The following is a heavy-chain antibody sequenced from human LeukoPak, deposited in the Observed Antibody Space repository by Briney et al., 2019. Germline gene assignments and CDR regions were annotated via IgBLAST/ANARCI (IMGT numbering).Heavy chain of an antibody. D-gene: IGHD6-19*01. CDR1: GFTFSSYA. Sequence: GGSLRLSCAASGFTFSSYAMGWVRQAPGKGLEWVSAVSGSGGSTYYADSVKGRFTISRDNSKNTLYLQMNSLRAEDTAVYYCAKDREYSSGWYGDAFDIWGQGTMVTVSS. V-gene: IGHV3-23*01. J-gene: IGHJ3*02. CDR3: AKDREYSSGWYGDAFDI. CDR2: VSGSGGST.